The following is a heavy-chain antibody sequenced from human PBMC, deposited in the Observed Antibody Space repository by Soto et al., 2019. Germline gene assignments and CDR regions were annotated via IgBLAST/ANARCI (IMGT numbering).Heavy chain of an antibody. V-gene: IGHV4-30-2*01. CDR3: AKDGNSGSYYLFDY. CDR1: GGSISSGGYS. Sequence: SETLSLTCAVSGGSISSGGYSWSWIRQPPGKGLEWIGYIYHSGSTYYNPSLKSRVTISRDNSKNSLYLQMNSLRTEDTALYYCAKDGNSGSYYLFDYWGQGTLVTVS. J-gene: IGHJ4*02. CDR2: IYHSGST. D-gene: IGHD1-26*01.